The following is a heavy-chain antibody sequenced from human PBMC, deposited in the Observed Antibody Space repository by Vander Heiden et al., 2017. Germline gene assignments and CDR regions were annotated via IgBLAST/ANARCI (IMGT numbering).Heavy chain of an antibody. D-gene: IGHD6-13*01. Sequence: EVQLVESGGGLVKPGGSLRLSCAASGFTFTSYSMNWFRQAPGKGPEWVSYISISSSYIYYTDSVKGRFHISRDNAKNSLFLEMNSLRAEDTAVYYCATSPGYSTRWFDYWGQGTMVTVSS. CDR2: ISISSSYI. J-gene: IGHJ4*02. CDR1: GFTFTSYS. V-gene: IGHV3-21*01. CDR3: ATSPGYSTRWFDY.